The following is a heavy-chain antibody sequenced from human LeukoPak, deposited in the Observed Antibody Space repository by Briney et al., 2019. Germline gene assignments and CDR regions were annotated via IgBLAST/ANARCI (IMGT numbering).Heavy chain of an antibody. V-gene: IGHV4-39*07. Sequence: PSETLSLTCTVSSGSISTSNYYWGWVRQPPGKGLEWIGEINHSGSTNYNPSLKSRVTISVDTSKNQVSLKLSSVTAADTAVYYCARGRILGGRRYYYDRSGYYVAYFDYWGQGTLVTVSS. CDR2: INHSGST. J-gene: IGHJ4*02. CDR1: SGSISTSNYY. D-gene: IGHD3-22*01. CDR3: ARGRILGGRRYYYDRSGYYVAYFDY.